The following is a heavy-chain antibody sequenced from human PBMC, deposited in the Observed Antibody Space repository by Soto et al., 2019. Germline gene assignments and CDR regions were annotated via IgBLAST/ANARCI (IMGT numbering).Heavy chain of an antibody. V-gene: IGHV4-59*08. D-gene: IGHD3-3*01. Sequence: PSETLSLTCTISGGSISSYYWSWIRQPPGKGLEWIGYIYYSGSTNYNPSLKSRVTISVDTSKNQFSLKLTPVTAADTAVYYCARGGVFRVLEVTNFGSWGQGTQGTVSS. J-gene: IGHJ4*02. CDR3: ARGGVFRVLEVTNFGS. CDR1: GGSISSYY. CDR2: IYYSGST.